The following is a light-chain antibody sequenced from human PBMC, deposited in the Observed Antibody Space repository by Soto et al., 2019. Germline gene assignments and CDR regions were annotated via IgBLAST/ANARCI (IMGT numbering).Light chain of an antibody. Sequence: QSVLTQPPSVSGAPGQRVTISCTGSSSNIGAGYDVPWYQQLPGTAPKILIYRNSNRPSGVPDRFSGSKSGTSASLAITGLQAEDEADYYCQSYDSSLSVVFGGGTKLTVL. CDR2: RNS. J-gene: IGLJ2*01. CDR1: SSNIGAGYD. V-gene: IGLV1-40*01. CDR3: QSYDSSLSVV.